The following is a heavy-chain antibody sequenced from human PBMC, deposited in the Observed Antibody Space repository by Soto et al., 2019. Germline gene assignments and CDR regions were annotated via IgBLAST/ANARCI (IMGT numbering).Heavy chain of an antibody. D-gene: IGHD3-22*01. CDR1: GYTLNSYY. V-gene: IGHV1-46*02. CDR2: INPSGGST. Sequence: KVSWQGSGYTLNSYYMDWVRQAPGPRVGGMGIINPSGGSTSYAQKFQGRVTMTRDTSTSTVYMELSSLRSEDTAVYYCARDLLITYYYASNGYGLFDYWGQGTLVTVSS. CDR3: ARDLLITYYYASNGYGLFDY. J-gene: IGHJ4*02.